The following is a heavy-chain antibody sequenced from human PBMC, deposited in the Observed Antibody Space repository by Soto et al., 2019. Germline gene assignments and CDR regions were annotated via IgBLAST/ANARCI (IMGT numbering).Heavy chain of an antibody. J-gene: IGHJ4*02. D-gene: IGHD1-26*01. CDR2: ISRNGGST. V-gene: IGHV3-64*01. CDR3: AREGGSYYFDY. Sequence: EVQLVESGGGLVQPGGSLRLSCAASGFTFSRYALHWVRQAPGKGLEYVSTISRNGGSTYNATSVKGRFTISRDNSKNTLYLQMGSLRTEDMSLYYCAREGGSYYFDYWGQGTLVTVSS. CDR1: GFTFSRYA.